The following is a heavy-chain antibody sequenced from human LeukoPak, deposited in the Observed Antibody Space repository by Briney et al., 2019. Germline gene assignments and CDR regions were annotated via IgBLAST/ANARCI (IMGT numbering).Heavy chain of an antibody. Sequence: PGGSLRLSCAASGFTFSSYWMHWVRQAPGKGLAWVSRINSDGSSTSYADSVKGRFTISRDNAKNTLYLQMNSLRAEDTAVYYCARERPSGYDSSGGFDYWGQGTLVTVSS. CDR1: GFTFSSYW. D-gene: IGHD3-22*01. CDR3: ARERPSGYDSSGGFDY. V-gene: IGHV3-74*01. J-gene: IGHJ4*02. CDR2: INSDGSST.